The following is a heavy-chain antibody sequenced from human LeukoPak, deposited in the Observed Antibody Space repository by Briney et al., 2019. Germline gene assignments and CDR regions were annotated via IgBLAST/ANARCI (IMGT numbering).Heavy chain of an antibody. CDR1: GGSISSGGYY. V-gene: IGHV4-31*03. Sequence: SETLSLTCIVSGGSISSGGYYWSWIRQHPGEGLGWIGYINYSGSTYYNPSLKSRVTISVDTSKNQLSLKLSSVTAADTAVYYCARERHDGYGDYLGNWFDPWGQGTLDTVSS. CDR2: INYSGST. J-gene: IGHJ5*02. CDR3: ARERHDGYGDYLGNWFDP. D-gene: IGHD4-17*01.